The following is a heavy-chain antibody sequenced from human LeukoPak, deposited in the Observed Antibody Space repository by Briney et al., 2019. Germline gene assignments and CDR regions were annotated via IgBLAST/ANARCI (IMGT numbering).Heavy chain of an antibody. CDR1: GGSISSYY. CDR2: IYYSGST. D-gene: IGHD2-8*01. V-gene: IGHV4-59*08. Sequence: SETLSLTCTVSGGSISSYYWSWIRQPPGKGLEWIGYIYYSGSTNYNPSLKSRVTISVDTSKNQFSLKLSSVTATDTAVYYCARVLGYCTNGVCYKNWFDPWGQGTLVTVSS. CDR3: ARVLGYCTNGVCYKNWFDP. J-gene: IGHJ5*02.